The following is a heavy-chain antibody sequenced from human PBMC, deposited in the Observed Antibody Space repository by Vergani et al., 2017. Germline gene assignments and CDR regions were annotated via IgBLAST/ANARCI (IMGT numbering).Heavy chain of an antibody. CDR1: GFTFSSYG. V-gene: IGHV3-33*01. Sequence: QVQLVESGGGVVQPGRSLRLSCAASGFTFSSYGMHWVRQAPGKGLEWVAVIWYDGSNKYYADSVKGRFTISRDKSKNTLYLQMNSLRAEDTAVYYCARVGIAAAGEDAFDIWGQGTMVTVSS. CDR2: IWYDGSNK. D-gene: IGHD6-13*01. J-gene: IGHJ3*02. CDR3: ARVGIAAAGEDAFDI.